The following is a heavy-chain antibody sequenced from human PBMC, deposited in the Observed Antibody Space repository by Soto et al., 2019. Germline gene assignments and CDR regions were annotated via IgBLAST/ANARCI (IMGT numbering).Heavy chain of an antibody. CDR1: GFSFNDHY. D-gene: IGHD3-10*01. CDR3: AREEKGSGSYVVDY. J-gene: IGHJ4*02. CDR2: ISGPGSYT. Sequence: QVQLVESGGGLVKPGGSLRLSCEASGFSFNDHYMNWVRQAPGKGLEWISYISGPGSYTNYADSVKGRFTISRDNAKNSLYLQMNSLRVEDTAVYYCAREEKGSGSYVVDYWGQGTVVTVSS. V-gene: IGHV3-11*05.